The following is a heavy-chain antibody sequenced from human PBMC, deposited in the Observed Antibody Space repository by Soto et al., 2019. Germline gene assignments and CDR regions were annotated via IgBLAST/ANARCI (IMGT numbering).Heavy chain of an antibody. Sequence: QVQLQESGPGLVKPSETLSLTCTVSGDSISNYYWSWIRQPPGKGLEWIGYIYYSGSTNYNPSLESRVTISVDTSKNQFSLKLSSVTAADTAVYYCARHLWVGSSWYLGAFDIWGQGTMVTVSS. D-gene: IGHD6-13*01. CDR2: IYYSGST. CDR3: ARHLWVGSSWYLGAFDI. J-gene: IGHJ3*02. CDR1: GDSISNYY. V-gene: IGHV4-59*08.